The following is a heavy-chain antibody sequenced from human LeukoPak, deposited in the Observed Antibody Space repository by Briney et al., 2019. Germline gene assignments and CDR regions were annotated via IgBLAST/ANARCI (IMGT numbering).Heavy chain of an antibody. V-gene: IGHV4-34*01. CDR3: ARSLLWFGSLFDY. Sequence: SETLSLTCAVYGGSFSGYYWSWIRQPPGKGLEWIGEINHSGSTNYNPSLKSRVTISVDTSKNQFSLKLSSVTAADTAVYYCARSLLWFGSLFDYWGQGTLVTVSS. D-gene: IGHD3-10*01. CDR2: INHSGST. J-gene: IGHJ4*02. CDR1: GGSFSGYY.